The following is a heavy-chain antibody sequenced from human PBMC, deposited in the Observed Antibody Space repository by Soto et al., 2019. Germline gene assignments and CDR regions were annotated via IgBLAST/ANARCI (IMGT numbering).Heavy chain of an antibody. Sequence: SQTLSLTCAISGDSVPSNSAAWNWIRQSPSRGLEWLGRTYYRSKWYNDYAVSVKSRITINPDTSKNQFSLQLNSVTPEDTAVYYCARNSLRWWYDSSGAHDAFDIWGQGTMVTVSS. D-gene: IGHD3-22*01. J-gene: IGHJ3*02. V-gene: IGHV6-1*01. CDR1: GDSVPSNSAA. CDR2: TYYRSKWYN. CDR3: ARNSLRWWYDSSGAHDAFDI.